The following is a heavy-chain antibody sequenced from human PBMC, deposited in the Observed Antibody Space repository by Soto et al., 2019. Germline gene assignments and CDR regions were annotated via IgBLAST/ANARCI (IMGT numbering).Heavy chain of an antibody. CDR3: AGEYSSSYYYYYGMDV. D-gene: IGHD6-6*01. J-gene: IGHJ6*02. Sequence: GGSLRLSCAASGFTVSSNYMSWVRQAPGKGLEWVSVIYSGGSTYYADSVKGRFTISRDNSKNTLYLQMNSLRAEDTAVYYCAGEYSSSYYYYYGMDVWGQGTTVTVSS. V-gene: IGHV3-53*01. CDR1: GFTVSSNY. CDR2: IYSGGST.